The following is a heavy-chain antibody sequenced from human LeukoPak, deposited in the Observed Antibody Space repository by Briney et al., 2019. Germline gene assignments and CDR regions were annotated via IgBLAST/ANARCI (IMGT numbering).Heavy chain of an antibody. CDR3: ATSGWYLLPGVY. D-gene: IGHD6-19*01. J-gene: IGHJ4*02. CDR1: GGSISSSSYY. V-gene: IGHV4-39*01. CDR2: IHYSGST. Sequence: PSETLSLTCTVSGGSISSSSYYWGWIRQPPGKGLEWTGSIHYSGSTYYNPSLESRVTISVDTSKNQFSLKLSSVTAADTAVYYCATSGWYLLPGVYWGQGTLVTVSS.